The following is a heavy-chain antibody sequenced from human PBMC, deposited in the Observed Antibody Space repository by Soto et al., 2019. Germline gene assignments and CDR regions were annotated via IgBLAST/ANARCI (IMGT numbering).Heavy chain of an antibody. D-gene: IGHD3-3*01. Sequence: GESLKISCKGSGYSFTSYWIGWVRQMPGKGLEWMGIIYPGDSDTRYSPSFQGQVTISADKSISTAYLQWSSLKASDTAMYYCARRRYDFWSGYYTSFDPWGQGTLVTISS. CDR3: ARRRYDFWSGYYTSFDP. CDR1: GYSFTSYW. V-gene: IGHV5-51*01. CDR2: IYPGDSDT. J-gene: IGHJ5*02.